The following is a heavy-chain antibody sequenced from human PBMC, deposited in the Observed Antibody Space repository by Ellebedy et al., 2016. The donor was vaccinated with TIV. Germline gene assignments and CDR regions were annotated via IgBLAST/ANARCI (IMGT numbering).Heavy chain of an antibody. CDR2: IKQDGSER. J-gene: IGHJ4*02. CDR3: ARDLTVAGTFQPEGN. V-gene: IGHV3-7*03. CDR1: GFTFSSYW. Sequence: GESLKISCAASGFTFSSYWMTWVRQAPEKGLEWVANIKQDGSERYYVDSVKGRFTISRDNAKNSLYLQMNSLRAEDTAMYYCARDLTVAGTFQPEGNWGQGTLVTVSS. D-gene: IGHD6-19*01.